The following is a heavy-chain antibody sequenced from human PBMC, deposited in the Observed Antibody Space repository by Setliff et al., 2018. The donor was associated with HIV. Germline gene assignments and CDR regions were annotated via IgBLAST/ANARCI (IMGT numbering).Heavy chain of an antibody. CDR3: ARDQAAAVPSSWYFDL. J-gene: IGHJ2*01. V-gene: IGHV1-3*01. CDR2: ITGDNDNT. Sequence: ASVKVSCKASGYTFNNYAMHWVRQAPGQRLEWLGWITGDNDNTKYSEKFKGRVTITRDSSASTAYMELSSLRSEDTAVYYCARDQAAAVPSSWYFDLWGRGTLVTVSS. CDR1: GYTFNNYA. D-gene: IGHD6-13*01.